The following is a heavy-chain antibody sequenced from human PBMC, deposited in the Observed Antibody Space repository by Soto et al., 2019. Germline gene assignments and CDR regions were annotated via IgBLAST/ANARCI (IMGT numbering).Heavy chain of an antibody. CDR1: GGSFSGYY. D-gene: IGHD1-7*01. CDR3: ARDITGTTDTHRDY. CDR2: INHSGST. V-gene: IGHV4-34*01. Sequence: PSETLSLTCAVYGGSFSGYYWSWIRQPPGKGLEWIGEINHSGSTNYNPSLKSRVTISVDTSKNQFSLKLSSVTAADTAVYYCARDITGTTDTHRDYWGQGTLVTVSS. J-gene: IGHJ4*02.